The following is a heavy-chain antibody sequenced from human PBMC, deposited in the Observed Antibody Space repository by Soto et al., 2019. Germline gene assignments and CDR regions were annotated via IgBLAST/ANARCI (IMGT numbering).Heavy chain of an antibody. D-gene: IGHD6-19*01. V-gene: IGHV4-4*02. J-gene: IGHJ6*02. CDR2: IYHSGST. CDR1: GGSISSSNW. Sequence: SETLSLTCAVSGGSISSSNWWSWVRQPPGKGLEWIGEIYHSGSTNYNPSLKSRVTISVDKSKNQFSLKLSSVTAADTAVYYCAREAGSSGGYYYYGMDVWGQGTTVTV. CDR3: AREAGSSGGYYYYGMDV.